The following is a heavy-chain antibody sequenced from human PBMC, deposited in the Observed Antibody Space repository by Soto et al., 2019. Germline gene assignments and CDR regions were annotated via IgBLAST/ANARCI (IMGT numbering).Heavy chain of an antibody. D-gene: IGHD4-17*01. CDR1: GFSLSTGGRG. CDR2: IYWNDDE. V-gene: IGHV2-5*01. J-gene: IGHJ5*02. Sequence: SGPTLVNPTQTLTLTCSFSGFSLSTGGRGAGWIRQPPGKALEWLAVIYWNDDERYSPSLKNRLTITKDTSKNQVVLTLTNIDPVDTATYYCAHRGYGNYPRDNWFDPWGQ. CDR3: AHRGYGNYPRDNWFDP.